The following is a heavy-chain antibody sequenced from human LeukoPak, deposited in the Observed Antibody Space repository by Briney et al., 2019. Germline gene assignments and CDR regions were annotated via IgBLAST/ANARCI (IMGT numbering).Heavy chain of an antibody. CDR2: ISWDGITT. Sequence: PGGSLRLSCAASGFTFDDYAMHWVRQAPGKGLEWVSLISWDGITTYYADSVKGRFTISRDNSKNSLFLQMNSLRAEDMALYYCVKGGPLRKPHGLDIWGQGTMVTVSS. D-gene: IGHD4-17*01. CDR1: GFTFDDYA. V-gene: IGHV3-43D*03. J-gene: IGHJ3*02. CDR3: VKGGPLRKPHGLDI.